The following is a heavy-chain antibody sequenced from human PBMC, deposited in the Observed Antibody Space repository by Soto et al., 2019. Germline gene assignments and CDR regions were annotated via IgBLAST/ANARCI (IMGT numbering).Heavy chain of an antibody. V-gene: IGHV4-39*01. CDR2: IYFSGST. CDR3: ARHWGRGAAGTCYN. CDR1: GGSISSSSYY. Sequence: SETLSLTCTVSGGSISSSSYYWGWIRQPPGKGLEWIGTIYFSGSTYYNPSLKSRVTMSVDMSKNQFSLKLSSVTAADTAVYYCARHWGRGAAGTCYNWGQGTLVTVSS. J-gene: IGHJ1*01. D-gene: IGHD6-13*01.